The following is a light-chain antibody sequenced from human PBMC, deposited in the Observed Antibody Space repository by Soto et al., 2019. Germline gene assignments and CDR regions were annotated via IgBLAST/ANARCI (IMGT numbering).Light chain of an antibody. V-gene: IGLV2-14*03. CDR2: DVA. J-gene: IGLJ1*01. Sequence: QSALTQPASVSDSPGQSITISCTGTSSDVGGSNFVSWYQQHPGKPPKLIIYDVANRPSGVSNRLSGSKSGSTASLIISRLQTEDEADYYCVSYTSSTTYVFGTGTKV. CDR1: SSDVGGSNF. CDR3: VSYTSSTTYV.